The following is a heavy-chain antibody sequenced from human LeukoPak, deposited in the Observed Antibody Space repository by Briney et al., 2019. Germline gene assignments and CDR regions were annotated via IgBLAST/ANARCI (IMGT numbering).Heavy chain of an antibody. CDR2: IYTSGST. CDR1: GGSISSYY. D-gene: IGHD3-10*01. V-gene: IGHV4-4*07. Sequence: SETLSLTCTVSGGSISSYYWSWIRQPAGKGLEWIGRIYTSGSTNYNPSLKSRVTMSVDTSKNQFSLKLSSVAAADTAVYYCARSVMVRGVIPSYYMDVWGKGTTVTISS. J-gene: IGHJ6*03. CDR3: ARSVMVRGVIPSYYMDV.